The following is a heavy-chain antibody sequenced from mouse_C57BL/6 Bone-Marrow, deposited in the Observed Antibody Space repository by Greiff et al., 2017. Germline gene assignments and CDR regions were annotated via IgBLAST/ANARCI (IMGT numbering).Heavy chain of an antibody. V-gene: IGHV1-54*01. Sequence: QVHVQQPGAELVRPGTSVKVSCKASGYAFTSYLIAWVKQRPGQGLEWIGVINPGSGGTNYNEKFKGKATLTVDTSSSTAYMQLSSLTSEDSAVYFCVKWGESNDCGCFDDWGKGTPVTVSA. J-gene: IGHJ3*01. CDR2: INPGSGGT. D-gene: IGHD2-13*01. CDR1: GYAFTSYL. CDR3: VKWGESNDCGCFDD.